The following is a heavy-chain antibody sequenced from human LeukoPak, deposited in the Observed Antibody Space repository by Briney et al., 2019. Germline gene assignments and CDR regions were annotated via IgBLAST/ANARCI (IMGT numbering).Heavy chain of an antibody. V-gene: IGHV3-23*01. Sequence: GGSLRLSCAASGFTFSSYGMSWVRQAPGKGLEWVSAISGSGGSTYYADSVKGRFTFSRDNAKNSLYLQMNSLRAEDTAVYYCARESGLTMVRGTFDYWGQGTLVTVSS. D-gene: IGHD3-10*01. CDR2: ISGSGGST. CDR3: ARESGLTMVRGTFDY. J-gene: IGHJ4*02. CDR1: GFTFSSYG.